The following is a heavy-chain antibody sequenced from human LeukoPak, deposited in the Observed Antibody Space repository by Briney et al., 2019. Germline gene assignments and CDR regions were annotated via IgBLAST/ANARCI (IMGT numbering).Heavy chain of an antibody. CDR2: TYYNSKWYN. Sequence: SQSLSLTCAISGDSVSSNSGGWNWIRQSPSRGLEWLGRTYYNSKWYNDYAVSVKSRITINPDTSKNQFSLQLNSVTPEDTAVYYCARQGPYYYDSSDGGFDIWGQGTTVIVSS. V-gene: IGHV6-1*01. J-gene: IGHJ3*02. CDR3: ARQGPYYYDSSDGGFDI. D-gene: IGHD3-22*01. CDR1: GDSVSSNSGG.